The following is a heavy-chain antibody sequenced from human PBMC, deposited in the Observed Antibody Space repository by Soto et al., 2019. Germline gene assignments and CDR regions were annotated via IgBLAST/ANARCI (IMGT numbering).Heavy chain of an antibody. CDR1: GFTFSSYA. CDR2: ISGSDDST. CDR3: AKRRSSSTFDY. J-gene: IGHJ4*02. Sequence: EVQLLESGGGLVQPGASLRLSCAASGFTFSSYAMSWVRQAPGKGLEWVSVISGSDDSTYYADSVKGRFTISRDNSKNTLDLQMNSLRAEDTAVYYCAKRRSSSTFDYWGQGTLVTVSS. D-gene: IGHD6-6*01. V-gene: IGHV3-23*01.